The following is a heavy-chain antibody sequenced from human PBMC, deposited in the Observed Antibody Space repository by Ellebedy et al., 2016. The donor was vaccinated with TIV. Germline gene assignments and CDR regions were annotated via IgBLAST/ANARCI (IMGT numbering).Heavy chain of an antibody. Sequence: MPSETLSLTCAVSGASISTHYWSWIRQPPGKGLKWIGYISYSGSTIYNPSLKSRITISLDTSKNRFSLKLTSVTAADTAVYYCARVNGYFDHWGQGTLVTVSS. J-gene: IGHJ4*02. CDR2: ISYSGST. V-gene: IGHV4-59*11. D-gene: IGHD2-8*01. CDR1: GASISTHY. CDR3: ARVNGYFDH.